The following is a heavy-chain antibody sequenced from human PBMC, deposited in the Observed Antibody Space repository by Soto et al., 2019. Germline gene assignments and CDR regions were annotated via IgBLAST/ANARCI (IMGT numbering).Heavy chain of an antibody. J-gene: IGHJ4*02. CDR3: AKDLEGGYGSGTFDY. CDR1: GFSFSSYA. V-gene: IGHV3-23*01. D-gene: IGHD3-10*01. CDR2: ISSSGDST. Sequence: EVQLLESGGGLVQPGGSLRLSCAASGFSFSSYAMNWVRQAPGKGLEWVSGISSSGDSTYYADSVKGRFTISRDNYKNTLYLQMNSLRAEDTAVYYCAKDLEGGYGSGTFDYWGQGTLVTVSS.